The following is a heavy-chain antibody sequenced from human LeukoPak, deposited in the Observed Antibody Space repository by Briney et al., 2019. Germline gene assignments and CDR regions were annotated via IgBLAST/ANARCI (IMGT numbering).Heavy chain of an antibody. CDR3: ARVYFYGLDV. Sequence: PSETLSLTCTVSGGSISSSSYYWGWIRQPPGKGLEWIGSIYYSGSTYYNPSLKSRVTISVDTSKNQFSLKLSSVTAADTAVYYCARVYFYGLDVWGQGTTVTVSS. CDR1: GGSISSSSYY. J-gene: IGHJ6*02. V-gene: IGHV4-39*01. CDR2: IYYSGST.